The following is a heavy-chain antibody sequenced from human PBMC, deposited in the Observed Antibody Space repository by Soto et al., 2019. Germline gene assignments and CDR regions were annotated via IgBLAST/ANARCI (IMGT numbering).Heavy chain of an antibody. V-gene: IGHV4-59*01. CDR2: IYYSGST. J-gene: IGHJ6*03. D-gene: IGHD2-2*01. Sequence: SETLSLTCTVSGGSISSYDWSWIRQPPGKGLEWIGYIYYSGSTNYNPSLKSRVTISVDTSKNQFSLKLSSVTAADTAVYYCARDAYCSSTSCYAGYYYYMDVWGKGTTVTVSS. CDR3: ARDAYCSSTSCYAGYYYYMDV. CDR1: GGSISSYD.